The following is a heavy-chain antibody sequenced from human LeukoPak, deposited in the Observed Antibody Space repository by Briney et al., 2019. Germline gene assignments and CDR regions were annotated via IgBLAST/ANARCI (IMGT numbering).Heavy chain of an antibody. V-gene: IGHV3-23*01. CDR3: AKDKARGVVVPAAPRD. D-gene: IGHD2-2*01. Sequence: GGSLRLSCAASGFTFSSYAMSWVRQAPGKGLEWVSAISGSGGSTYYADSVKGRFTISRDNSKNTLYLQMKSLRAEDTAVYYCAKDKARGVVVPAAPRDWGQGTLVTVSS. J-gene: IGHJ4*02. CDR2: ISGSGGST. CDR1: GFTFSSYA.